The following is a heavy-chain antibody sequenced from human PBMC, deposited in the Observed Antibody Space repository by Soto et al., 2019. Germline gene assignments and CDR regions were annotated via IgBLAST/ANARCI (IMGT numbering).Heavy chain of an antibody. CDR1: GGSISSYY. J-gene: IGHJ6*02. CDR3: ARVSPGNLYYYYGMDV. V-gene: IGHV4-59*01. CDR2: IYYSGST. Sequence: SETLSLTCTVSGGSISSYYWSWIRQPPGKGLEWIGYIYYSGSTNYNPSLKSRVTISVDTSKNQFSLKLSSVTAADTAVYYCARVSPGNLYYYYGMDVWGQGTTVTVSS.